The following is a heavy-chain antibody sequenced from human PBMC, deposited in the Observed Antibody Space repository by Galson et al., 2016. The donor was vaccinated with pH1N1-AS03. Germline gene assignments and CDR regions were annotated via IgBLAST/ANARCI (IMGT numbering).Heavy chain of an antibody. J-gene: IGHJ4*02. Sequence: LSCAASGFTFRVYTMHWVRHVPGKGLVWVSRIDSGATTITYVDSVKGRFTISRDNGRNTLYLQMTDLRADDTALYYCARSTEGAFDYWGQGILVTVSS. CDR2: IDSGATTI. CDR3: ARSTEGAFDY. CDR1: GFTFRVYT. V-gene: IGHV3-74*03. D-gene: IGHD4/OR15-4a*01.